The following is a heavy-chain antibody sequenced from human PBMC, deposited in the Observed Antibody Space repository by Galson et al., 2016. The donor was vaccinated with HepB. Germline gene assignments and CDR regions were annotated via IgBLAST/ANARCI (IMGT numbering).Heavy chain of an antibody. D-gene: IGHD2-8*02. Sequence: SETLSLTSSVSGDSINTYYWSWIRQSPGKGLEWIGYIYYRGSTNYNPSLSSRVTISVDTSKNQFSLKLGSVTAADTAVYYCARDRTDCAGGICYSYFDYWGQGTRVTVSS. V-gene: IGHV4-59*01. J-gene: IGHJ4*02. CDR1: GDSINTYY. CDR3: ARDRTDCAGGICYSYFDY. CDR2: IYYRGST.